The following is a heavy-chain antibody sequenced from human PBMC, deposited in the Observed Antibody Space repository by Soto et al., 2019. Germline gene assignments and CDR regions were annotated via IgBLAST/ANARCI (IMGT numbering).Heavy chain of an antibody. Sequence: AASVKVSCKASGGTFSSYAISWVRQAPGQGLEWMGGIIPIFGTANYAQKFQGRVTITADESTSTAYMELSSLRSEDTAVYYCARGQRFLEWLSYYYYGMDVWGQGTTVTVSS. V-gene: IGHV1-69*13. CDR1: GGTFSSYA. D-gene: IGHD3-3*01. J-gene: IGHJ6*02. CDR2: IIPIFGTA. CDR3: ARGQRFLEWLSYYYYGMDV.